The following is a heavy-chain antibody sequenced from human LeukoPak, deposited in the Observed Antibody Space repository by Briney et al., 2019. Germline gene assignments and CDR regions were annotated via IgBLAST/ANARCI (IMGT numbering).Heavy chain of an antibody. D-gene: IGHD1-26*01. CDR1: GFTFSSYA. CDR3: ARYLNSGPEDF. Sequence: AGGSLRLSCAASGFTFSSYAMSWVRQAPGKGLEWVANIKYDGSEKQYVDSVKGRFTIARDNARKSVSLQMNSLRAEDTAVYYCARYLNSGPEDFWGQGTLVTVSS. V-gene: IGHV3-7*01. J-gene: IGHJ4*02. CDR2: IKYDGSEK.